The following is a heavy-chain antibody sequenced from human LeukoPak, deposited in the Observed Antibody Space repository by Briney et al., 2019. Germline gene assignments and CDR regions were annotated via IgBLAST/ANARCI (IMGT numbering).Heavy chain of an antibody. CDR1: GYTFIGYY. V-gene: IGHV1-18*04. CDR2: ISAYNGNT. CDR3: ARVHTPGYSSSPGNAFDI. Sequence: ASVKVSCKASGYTFIGYYLHWVRQAPGQGLEWMGWISAYNGNTNYAQKLQGRVTMTTDTSTSTAYMELRSLRSDDTAVYYCARVHTPGYSSSPGNAFDIWGQGTMVTVSS. J-gene: IGHJ3*02. D-gene: IGHD6-13*01.